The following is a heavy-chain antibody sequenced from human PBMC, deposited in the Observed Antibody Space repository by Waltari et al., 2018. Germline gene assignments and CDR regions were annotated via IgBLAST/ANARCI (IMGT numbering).Heavy chain of an antibody. CDR1: GFTFSSYS. V-gene: IGHV3-21*01. J-gene: IGHJ4*02. CDR2: ISSSSIYI. D-gene: IGHD4-4*01. Sequence: EVQLVESGGGLVKPGGSLRLSCAASGFTFSSYSMNWVRQAPGKGLEWVSSISSSSIYIYYADSVKGRFTISRDNAKNSLYLQMNSLRAEDTAVYYCARPLNTVTLGYFDYWGQGTLVTVSS. CDR3: ARPLNTVTLGYFDY.